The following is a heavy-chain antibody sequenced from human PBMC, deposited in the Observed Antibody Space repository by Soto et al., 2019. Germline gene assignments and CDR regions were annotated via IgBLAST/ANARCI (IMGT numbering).Heavy chain of an antibody. CDR1: GYTFTAYY. CDR2: INPTSGGT. CDR3: ARENYGDYGY. V-gene: IGHV1-2*04. Sequence: ASVKVSCKASGYTFTAYYIHWVRQAPGQGLEWMGWINPTSGGTNFAPKFQGWVTMTRDTSISTVYMELSRLRSNDTAVYYCARENYGDYGYWGQGTLVTVS. J-gene: IGHJ4*02. D-gene: IGHD4-17*01.